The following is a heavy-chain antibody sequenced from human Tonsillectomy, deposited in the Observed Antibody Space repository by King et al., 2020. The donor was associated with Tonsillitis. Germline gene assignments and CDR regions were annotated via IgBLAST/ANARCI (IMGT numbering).Heavy chain of an antibody. CDR3: ARERLYNVGWGIDH. CDR2: ISSDGANT. CDR1: GFTFSSYG. V-gene: IGHV3-33*05. Sequence: VQLVESGGGVVQPGRSLRLSCATSGFTFSSYGMHWVRQAPGKGLEWVATISSDGANTHHTDSVTGRFTISRDNSKNTMYLQMNSLRAEDTAVYYCARERLYNVGWGIDHWGQGTLVTVSS. D-gene: IGHD1-14*01. J-gene: IGHJ4*02.